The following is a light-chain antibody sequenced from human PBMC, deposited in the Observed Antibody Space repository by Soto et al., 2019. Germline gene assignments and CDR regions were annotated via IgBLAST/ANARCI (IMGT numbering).Light chain of an antibody. CDR1: SSDIGGNDY. J-gene: IGLJ2*01. V-gene: IGLV2-8*01. CDR2: EVN. Sequence: QSALTQPPSASGSPGQSVTLSCTGTSSDIGGNDYVSWYQQHPGKAPKLIFYEVNKRPSGVPGRFSASKSGNTASLTVSGLQAEDEADYYCASHAGRKNIIFGGGTKLTVL. CDR3: ASHAGRKNII.